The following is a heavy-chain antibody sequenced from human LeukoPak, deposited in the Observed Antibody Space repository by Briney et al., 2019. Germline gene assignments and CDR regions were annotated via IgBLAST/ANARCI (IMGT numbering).Heavy chain of an antibody. V-gene: IGHV1-69*05. CDR2: IIPIFGTA. CDR1: GYTFTSYG. D-gene: IGHD3-10*01. CDR3: ARDPYYYGSGSYYYYYYMDV. Sequence: SVKVSCKASGYTFTSYGISWVRQATGQGLEWMGGIIPIFGTANYAQKFQGRVTITTDESTSTAYMELSSLRSEDTAVYYCARDPYYYGSGSYYYYYYMDVWGKGTTVTVSS. J-gene: IGHJ6*03.